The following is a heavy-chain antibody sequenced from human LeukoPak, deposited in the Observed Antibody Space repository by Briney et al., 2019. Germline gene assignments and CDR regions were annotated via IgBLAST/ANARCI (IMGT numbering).Heavy chain of an antibody. CDR2: INHSGST. CDR1: GGSFSGYY. V-gene: IGHV4-34*01. D-gene: IGHD2-8*01. Sequence: SETLSLTCAVYGGSFSGYYWSWIRQPPGKGLEWVWEINHSGSTNYNPSLKSRVTISVDTSKNQFSLKLSSVTAADTAVYYCARGWAGGIVLFHTEYYFDYWGQGTLVTVSS. J-gene: IGHJ4*02. CDR3: ARGWAGGIVLFHTEYYFDY.